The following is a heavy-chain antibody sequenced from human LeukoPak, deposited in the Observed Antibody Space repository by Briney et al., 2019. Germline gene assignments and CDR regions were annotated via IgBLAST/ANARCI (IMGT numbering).Heavy chain of an antibody. CDR3: TRDSDYGGAFDI. CDR2: IRSKAYGGTT. D-gene: IGHD4-23*01. J-gene: IGHJ3*02. Sequence: GGPLRLSCTASGFTCGDYAMSWFRQAPGKGLEWVGFIRSKAYGGTTEYAASVKGRFTISRDDSKSIAYLQMNSLKTEDTAVYYCTRDSDYGGAFDIWGQGTMVTVSS. CDR1: GFTCGDYA. V-gene: IGHV3-49*03.